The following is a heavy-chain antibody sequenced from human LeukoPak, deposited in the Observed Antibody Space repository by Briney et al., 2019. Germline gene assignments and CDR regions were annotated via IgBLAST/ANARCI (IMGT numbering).Heavy chain of an antibody. J-gene: IGHJ4*02. V-gene: IGHV3-74*01. Sequence: PGGSLRLSCAASGFTFSSYWMHWVRQAPGKGLMWVSRINSDGSITNYADSVKGRFTISRDNAKNTLYLQMNSLRAEDTAVYYCAKDQAPTVGATDFWGQGTLVTV. D-gene: IGHD1-26*01. CDR2: INSDGSIT. CDR1: GFTFSSYW. CDR3: AKDQAPTVGATDF.